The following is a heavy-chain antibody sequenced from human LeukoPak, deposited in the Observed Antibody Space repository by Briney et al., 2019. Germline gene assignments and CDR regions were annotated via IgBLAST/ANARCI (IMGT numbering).Heavy chain of an antibody. CDR1: GFTFSSYW. CDR2: IKQDGSEK. J-gene: IGHJ6*03. CDR3: ASSARDDFWSGYYFGGYYYYYYMDV. V-gene: IGHV3-7*01. D-gene: IGHD3-3*01. Sequence: PGGSLRLSCAASGFTFSSYWMSWDRQAPGKGLEWVANIKQDGSEKYYVDSVKGRFTISRDNAKNSLYLQMNSLRAEDTAVYYCASSARDDFWSGYYFGGYYYYYYMDVWGKGTTVTVSS.